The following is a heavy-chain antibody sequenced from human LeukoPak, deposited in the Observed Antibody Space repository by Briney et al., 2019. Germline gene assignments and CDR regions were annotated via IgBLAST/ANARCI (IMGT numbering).Heavy chain of an antibody. V-gene: IGHV4-4*07. CDR2: IYISGST. J-gene: IGHJ5*02. CDR3: ASAPRDGYNLSWFDP. Sequence: SETLSLTCSVSGVSISDYYWTWFRQPAGKGLEWIGRIYISGSTNYNPSLKSRVIMSVDTSKNQFSLKLSSVTAADTAVYYCASAPRDGYNLSWFDPWGQGTLVTVSS. D-gene: IGHD5-24*01. CDR1: GVSISDYY.